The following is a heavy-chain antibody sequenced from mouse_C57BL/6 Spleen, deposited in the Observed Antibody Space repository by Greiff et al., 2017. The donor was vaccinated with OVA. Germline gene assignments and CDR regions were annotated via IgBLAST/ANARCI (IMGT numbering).Heavy chain of an antibody. CDR1: GYTFTDYY. D-gene: IGHD2-4*01. V-gene: IGHV1-26*01. CDR2: INPNNGGT. Sequence: VQLQQSGPELVKPGASVKISCKASGYTFTDYYMNWVKQSHGKSLEWIGDINPNNGGTSYNQKFKGKATLTVDKSSSTAYMELRSLTSEDSAVYYCATVYDYDGAMDYWGQGTSVTVSS. J-gene: IGHJ4*01. CDR3: ATVYDYDGAMDY.